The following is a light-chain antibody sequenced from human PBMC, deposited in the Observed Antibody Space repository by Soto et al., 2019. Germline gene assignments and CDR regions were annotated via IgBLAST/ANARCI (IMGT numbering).Light chain of an antibody. CDR2: WAS. V-gene: IGKV4-1*01. CDR1: QSVLSKSNHKNY. J-gene: IGKJ1*01. Sequence: DIVMTQSPDSLTESLGELATINCKSSQSVLSKSNHKNYLAWYQQKPGQPPKLLIHWASTRESGVPDRFSGSGSGEDFTLSIRSLQGEGGAVYAGQQYYSIPSPFGQGNKVELK. CDR3: QQYYSIPSP.